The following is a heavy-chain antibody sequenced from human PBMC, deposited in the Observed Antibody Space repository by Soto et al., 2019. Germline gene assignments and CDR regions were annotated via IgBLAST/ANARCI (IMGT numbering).Heavy chain of an antibody. CDR1: GGSFSGYY. D-gene: IGHD3-9*01. CDR3: ARAYYDILTGYYLLDY. V-gene: IGHV4-34*01. Sequence: KPSETLSLTCAVYGGSFSGYYWSWIRQPPGKGLEWIGEINHSGSTNYNPSLKSRVTISVDTSKNQFSLKLSSVTAADTAVYYCARAYYDILTGYYLLDYWGQGTLVTVSS. CDR2: INHSGST. J-gene: IGHJ4*02.